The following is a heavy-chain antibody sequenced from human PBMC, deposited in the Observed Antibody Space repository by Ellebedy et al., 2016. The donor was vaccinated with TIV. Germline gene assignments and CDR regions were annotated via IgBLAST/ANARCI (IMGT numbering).Heavy chain of an antibody. Sequence: SETLSLXXTVSSASISSGGYYWSWIRQHPGKGLEWIGYVFHRESTHYNPSLRSRVTISVDTSNNQFSLKLSAVTAADTAVYYCARARAVAGTFTLDYWGQGTLVTVSS. CDR2: VFHREST. CDR1: SASISSGGYY. V-gene: IGHV4-31*03. D-gene: IGHD6-19*01. CDR3: ARARAVAGTFTLDY. J-gene: IGHJ4*02.